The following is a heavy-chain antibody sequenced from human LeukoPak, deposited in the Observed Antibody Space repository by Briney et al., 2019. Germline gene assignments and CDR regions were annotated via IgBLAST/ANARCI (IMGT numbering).Heavy chain of an antibody. V-gene: IGHV4-38-2*01. CDR1: GYSISSGYY. CDR3: ARRGRYCSSTSCYYDDY. Sequence: SETLSLTCAVFGYSISSGYYWGWIRQPPGKGLEWIGSIYHSGSTYSNPSLKSRVTISVDTSKNQFSLKLSSVTAADTAVYYCARRGRYCSSTSCYYDDYWGQGTLVTVSS. D-gene: IGHD2-2*01. CDR2: IYHSGST. J-gene: IGHJ4*02.